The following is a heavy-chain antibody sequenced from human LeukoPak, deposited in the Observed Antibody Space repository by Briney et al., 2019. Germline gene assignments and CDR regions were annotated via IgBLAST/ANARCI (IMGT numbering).Heavy chain of an antibody. D-gene: IGHD3-10*01. V-gene: IGHV3-30*02. CDR2: IRYDGSNK. CDR1: GFTFSNYG. Sequence: GGSLRLSCAASGFTFSNYGMNWVRQAPGKGLEWVAFIRYDGSNKYYADSVKGRFTISRDNSKNTLYLQMNSLRAEDTAVYYCARDALTYYYGSGSYPTDPQIDYWGQGTLVTVSS. CDR3: ARDALTYYYGSGSYPTDPQIDY. J-gene: IGHJ4*02.